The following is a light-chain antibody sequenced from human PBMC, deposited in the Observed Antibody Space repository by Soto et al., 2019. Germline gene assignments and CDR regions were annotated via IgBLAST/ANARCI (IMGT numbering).Light chain of an antibody. CDR3: QQYNDCLYT. Sequence: DIVMTQSPASQSVSPGERVTISCRASQTVSSNLAWYQQKPGQTPRLLIYDASTRVFGIPARFSGSGSGTEFTLTISSLQSEDFAVYYCQQYNDCLYTFGQGTKLEIK. CDR1: QTVSSN. V-gene: IGKV3-15*01. CDR2: DAS. J-gene: IGKJ2*01.